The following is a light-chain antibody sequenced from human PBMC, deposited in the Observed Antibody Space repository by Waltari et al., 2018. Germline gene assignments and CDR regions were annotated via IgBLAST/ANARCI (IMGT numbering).Light chain of an antibody. Sequence: EIVLTQSPGSLSLSPGERATLSCKASQSGAKYLAWYQQKPGQAPRLLIYHASIRATGIPDRFSGSGYGTDFSLTISRLEPEDFAVYFCQKYVNLPATFGQGTTVEV. CDR3: QKYVNLPAT. V-gene: IGKV3-20*01. CDR2: HAS. J-gene: IGKJ1*01. CDR1: QSGAKY.